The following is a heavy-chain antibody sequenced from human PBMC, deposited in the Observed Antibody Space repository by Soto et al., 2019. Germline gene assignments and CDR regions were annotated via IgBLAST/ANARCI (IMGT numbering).Heavy chain of an antibody. CDR3: ARGRGYSYGLDP. J-gene: IGHJ5*02. V-gene: IGHV4-30-4*01. CDR1: GDSISSVYNY. D-gene: IGHD5-12*01. CDR2: ISYSGTT. Sequence: SETLSLTCTVSGDSISSVYNYWSWIRQPPGEGLEWIGFISYSGTTSYSPSLKSRLAISLDTSKNQFSLSLTSVTAADTAVYYCARGRGYSYGLDPWGQGTLVTVSS.